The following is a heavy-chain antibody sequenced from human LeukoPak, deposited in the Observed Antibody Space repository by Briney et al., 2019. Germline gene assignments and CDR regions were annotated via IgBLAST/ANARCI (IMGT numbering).Heavy chain of an antibody. J-gene: IGHJ3*02. V-gene: IGHV4-39*01. Sequence: SQTLSLTCTVSGGSISSSSYYWGWIRQPPGKGLEWIGSIYYSGSTYYNPSLKSRVTISVDTSKNQFSLKLSSVTAADTAVYYCARHSHSSGWYLYAFDIWGQGTMVTVSS. CDR1: GGSISSSSYY. CDR2: IYYSGST. CDR3: ARHSHSSGWYLYAFDI. D-gene: IGHD6-19*01.